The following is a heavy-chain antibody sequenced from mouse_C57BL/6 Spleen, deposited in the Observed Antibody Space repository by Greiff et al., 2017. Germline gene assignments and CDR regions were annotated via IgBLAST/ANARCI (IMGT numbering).Heavy chain of an antibody. CDR3: TRGDYRNCFGY. J-gene: IGHJ2*01. CDR1: GYTFTDYE. Sequence: QVQLQQSGAELVRPGASVTLSCKASGYTFTDYEMHWVKQTPVHGLEWIGAIDPETGGTAYNQKFKGKAILTADKSSSTAYMELRSLTSEDSAVYYCTRGDYRNCFGYWGQGTPLTVSS. CDR2: IDPETGGT. D-gene: IGHD2-1*01. V-gene: IGHV1-15*01.